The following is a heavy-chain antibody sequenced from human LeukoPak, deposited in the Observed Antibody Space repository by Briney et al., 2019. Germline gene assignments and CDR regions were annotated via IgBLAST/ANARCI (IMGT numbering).Heavy chain of an antibody. Sequence: PGGSLRLSCAASGFTFSSYAMSWVRQAPGKGLEWVSAISGSGGSTYYVDSVKGRFTISRDNSKNTLYLQMNSLRAEDTAVYYCVTKEVLLWFGELDYWGQGTLVTVSS. CDR2: ISGSGGST. J-gene: IGHJ4*02. CDR3: VTKEVLLWFGELDY. D-gene: IGHD3-10*01. V-gene: IGHV3-23*01. CDR1: GFTFSSYA.